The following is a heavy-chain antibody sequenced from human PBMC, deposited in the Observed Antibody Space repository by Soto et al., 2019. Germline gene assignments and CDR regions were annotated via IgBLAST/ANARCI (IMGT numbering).Heavy chain of an antibody. V-gene: IGHV1-3*01. D-gene: IGHD3-9*01. CDR1: GYTFTSYA. CDR3: ARESTGYYVVDY. J-gene: IGHJ4*02. Sequence: ASVKVSCKASGYTFTSYAMHWVRQAPGQRLEWMGWINAGNGNTKYSQKFQGRVTMTRDTSTSTVYMELSSLRSEDTAVYYCARESTGYYVVDYWGQGTLVTVSS. CDR2: INAGNGNT.